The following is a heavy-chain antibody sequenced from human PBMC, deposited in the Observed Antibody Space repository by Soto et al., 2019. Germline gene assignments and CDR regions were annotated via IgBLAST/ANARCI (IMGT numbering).Heavy chain of an antibody. Sequence: QVHLQESGPGLVKPSGTLSLICAVSGGSISSSDWWTWVRQPPGKGLEWIGEISHGGSTNYNPSLKSRVTMSVDKSKNHFSLRLSSVTAADTAVYYCATWGIAVAGTRSDYWGQGTLVTVSS. CDR3: ATWGIAVAGTRSDY. CDR1: GGSISSSDW. D-gene: IGHD6-19*01. V-gene: IGHV4-4*02. J-gene: IGHJ4*02. CDR2: ISHGGST.